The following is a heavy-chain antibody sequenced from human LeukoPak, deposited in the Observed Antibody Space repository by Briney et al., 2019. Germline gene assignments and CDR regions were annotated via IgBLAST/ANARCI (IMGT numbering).Heavy chain of an antibody. CDR1: GFSFDDYA. D-gene: IGHD2-2*01. Sequence: GGSLRLSCAASGFSFDDYAMHWARQAPGKGLEWVSGISWNSGTIGYADSVKGRFTISRDNAKNSLYLQMNSLRAEDTAVYYCSSSFDIWGQGTMVTVSS. CDR3: SSSFDI. CDR2: ISWNSGTI. V-gene: IGHV3-9*01. J-gene: IGHJ3*02.